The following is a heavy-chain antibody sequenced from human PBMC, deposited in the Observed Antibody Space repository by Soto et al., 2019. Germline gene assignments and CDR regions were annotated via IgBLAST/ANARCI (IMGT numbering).Heavy chain of an antibody. J-gene: IGHJ4*02. CDR2: ISYDGNNK. V-gene: IGHV3-30-3*01. Sequence: GGSLRLSCAASGFTYSTYTMHWVRQAPGKGLEWVAVISYDGNNKFYADSVKGRFTISRDSTKQTLYLQMNSLRAEDTAVYYCAKVIRPGILVAGYYFDYWGQATLVTVSS. D-gene: IGHD6-19*01. CDR3: AKVIRPGILVAGYYFDY. CDR1: GFTYSTYT.